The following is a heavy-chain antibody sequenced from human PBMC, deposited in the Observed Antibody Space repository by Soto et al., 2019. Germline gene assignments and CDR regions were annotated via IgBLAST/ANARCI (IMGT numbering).Heavy chain of an antibody. CDR3: EVKSSGWTQYYFDY. J-gene: IGHJ4*02. CDR2: IIPILGIA. D-gene: IGHD6-19*01. V-gene: IGHV1-69*02. Sequence: QVQLVQSGAEVKKPGSSVKVSCKASGGTFSSYTISWVRQAPGQGLEWMGRIIPILGIANYAQKFQGRVTITAAKSARTAYMGLSSLRSEDTAVYYCEVKSSGWTQYYFDYWGQGTLVTVSS. CDR1: GGTFSSYT.